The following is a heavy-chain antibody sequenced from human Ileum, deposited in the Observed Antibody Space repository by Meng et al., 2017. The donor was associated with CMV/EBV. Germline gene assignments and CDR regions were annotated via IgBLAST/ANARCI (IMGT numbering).Heavy chain of an antibody. D-gene: IGHD5-18*01. Sequence: SCKASGYTFSKFYMHWVRQAPGQGLEWMGVIDLSGGSTSYAQKFQGRITLTRDTSTSTVDMQLSSLRSEDTAVYYCARDRGYSYGYDYWGQGTLVTVSS. CDR3: ARDRGYSYGYDY. V-gene: IGHV1-46*01. CDR2: IDLSGGST. CDR1: GYTFSKFY. J-gene: IGHJ4*02.